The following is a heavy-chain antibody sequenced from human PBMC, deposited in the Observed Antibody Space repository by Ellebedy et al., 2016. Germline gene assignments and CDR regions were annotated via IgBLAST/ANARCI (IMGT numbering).Heavy chain of an antibody. J-gene: IGHJ4*02. D-gene: IGHD6-6*01. CDR1: GGSFSGYY. CDR2: IYYSGST. CDR3: ARAELGPLPGDY. V-gene: IGHV4-34*01. Sequence: SETLSLXCAVYGGSFSGYYWSWIRQPPGKGLEWIGSIYYSGSTYYNPSLKSRVTISVDTSKNQFSLKLSSVTAADTAVYYCARAELGPLPGDYWGQGTLVTVSS.